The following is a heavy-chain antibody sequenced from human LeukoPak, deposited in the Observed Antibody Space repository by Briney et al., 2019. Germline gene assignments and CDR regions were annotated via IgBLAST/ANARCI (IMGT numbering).Heavy chain of an antibody. J-gene: IGHJ4*02. D-gene: IGHD5-12*01. Sequence: RASVKVSCEASGYTFTGYYMHWVRQAPGQGLEWMGWINPNTGGTNYAQKFQGRVTMTNDTSISTAYMELSRLESDDTAVYYCARGGWLHYWGQGTLVTVSS. V-gene: IGHV1-2*02. CDR1: GYTFTGYY. CDR2: INPNTGGT. CDR3: ARGGWLHY.